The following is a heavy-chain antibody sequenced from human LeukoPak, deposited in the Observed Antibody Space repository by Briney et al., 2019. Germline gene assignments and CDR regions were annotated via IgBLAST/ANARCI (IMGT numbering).Heavy chain of an antibody. Sequence: GGSLRLSCAASGFTFSSYAMSWVRQAPGKGLEWVSAISGSGGSTYYADSVKGRFTISRDNSKNTLYLQMNSLRAEDTAVYYCARAIEGTLDYYDSSGYDGYYFDYWGQGTLVTVSS. J-gene: IGHJ4*02. D-gene: IGHD3-22*01. CDR3: ARAIEGTLDYYDSSGYDGYYFDY. V-gene: IGHV3-23*01. CDR1: GFTFSSYA. CDR2: ISGSGGST.